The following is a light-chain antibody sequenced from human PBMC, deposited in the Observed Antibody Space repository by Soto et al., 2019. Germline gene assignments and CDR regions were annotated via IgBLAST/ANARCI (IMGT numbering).Light chain of an antibody. CDR2: GAS. CDR3: QQYNNWPPWT. V-gene: IGKV3-15*01. CDR1: QSVSSN. Sequence: EIVMTQSPATLSVSPGERATLSCRASQSVSSNLAGYQQKPGQAPRLLIYGASTRATGIPARFSGSGSGTEFTLTISSRQSEDFAVYYCQQYNNWPPWTFGQGTKVEI. J-gene: IGKJ1*01.